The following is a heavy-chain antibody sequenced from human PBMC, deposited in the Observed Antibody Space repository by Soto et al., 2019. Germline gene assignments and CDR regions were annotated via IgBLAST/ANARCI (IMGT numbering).Heavy chain of an antibody. Sequence: PGGSLRLSCAASGFTFDDYAMHWVRQAPGKGLEWVSGISWNSGSIGYADSVKGRFTISRDNAKNSLYLQMNSLRAEDTALYYCAKDISATNALDIWGQGTMVTVSS. J-gene: IGHJ3*02. D-gene: IGHD5-12*01. CDR3: AKDISATNALDI. CDR1: GFTFDDYA. CDR2: ISWNSGSI. V-gene: IGHV3-9*01.